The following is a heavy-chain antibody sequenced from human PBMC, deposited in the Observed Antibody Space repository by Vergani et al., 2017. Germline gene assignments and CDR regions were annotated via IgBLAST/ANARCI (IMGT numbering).Heavy chain of an antibody. D-gene: IGHD3-10*01. J-gene: IGHJ3*01. Sequence: EKQLVQSGSETKKPGESLKISCQAFGYIFSNFWIGWVRQRPGRGLEWMGIIYPGDSEVKSNPTFRGQVIFSVDTSVNTAYLQWRSLQASDTATYFCASGGHGSEKGGALQRWGKGTNITVSS. CDR3: ASGGHGSEKGGALQR. CDR2: IYPGDSEV. V-gene: IGHV5-51*01. CDR1: GYIFSNFW.